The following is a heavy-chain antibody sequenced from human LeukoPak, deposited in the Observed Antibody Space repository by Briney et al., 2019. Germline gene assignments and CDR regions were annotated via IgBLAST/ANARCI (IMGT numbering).Heavy chain of an antibody. CDR1: GCSFSIYA. CDR2: IIPIFGTA. Sequence: GASETVSFTASGCSFSIYAISWVREAPGQGLGWVGGIIPIFGTANYAQKFQGRVTITADESTSTAYMELSSLRSEDTAVYYCARMELSSYYFDYWGQGTLVTVSS. V-gene: IGHV1-69*13. J-gene: IGHJ4*02. CDR3: ARMELSSYYFDY. D-gene: IGHD1-7*01.